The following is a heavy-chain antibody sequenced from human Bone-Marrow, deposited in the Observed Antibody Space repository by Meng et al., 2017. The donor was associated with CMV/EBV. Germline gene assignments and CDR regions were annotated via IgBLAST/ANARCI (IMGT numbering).Heavy chain of an antibody. J-gene: IGHJ6*02. Sequence: GGSLRLSCAASGFTFSSYAMHWVRQAPGKGLEWVAVISYDGSNKYYADSVKGRFTISRDNSKNTLYLQMNSLRAEDTAVYYCARDVSSRWFPMDVWGHGITVTVSS. D-gene: IGHD6-13*01. CDR2: ISYDGSNK. CDR3: ARDVSSRWFPMDV. V-gene: IGHV3-30-3*01. CDR1: GFTFSSYA.